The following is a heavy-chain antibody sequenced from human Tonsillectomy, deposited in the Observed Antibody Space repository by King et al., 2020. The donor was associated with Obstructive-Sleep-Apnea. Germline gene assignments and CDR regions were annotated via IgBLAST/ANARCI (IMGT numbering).Heavy chain of an antibody. V-gene: IGHV5-51*01. CDR2: IYPGDSDT. Sequence: VQLVQSGAEVKKPGESLKISCKGSGYSFTSYWIGWVRQMPGKGLEWMGIIYPGDSDTRYSTSFQGQVTISADKSISTAYLQWSSRKASDTAMYYCARAGIAVAPAPYYYYYYGMDVWGQGTTVTVSS. D-gene: IGHD6-19*01. CDR3: ARAGIAVAPAPYYYYYYGMDV. J-gene: IGHJ6*02. CDR1: GYSFTSYW.